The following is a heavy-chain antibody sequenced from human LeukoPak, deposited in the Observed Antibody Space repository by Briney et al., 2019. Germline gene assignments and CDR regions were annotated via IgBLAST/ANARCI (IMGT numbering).Heavy chain of an antibody. D-gene: IGHD5-24*01. CDR1: GGSISSGGYY. Sequence: SETLSLTCAVSGGSISSGGYYWSWIRQPAGKGLEWIGRYTSGSTNYNPSLKSRVTMSVDTSKNQFSLKLSSVTAADTAVYYCARAMAPNWFDPWGQGTLVTVSS. J-gene: IGHJ5*02. CDR3: ARAMAPNWFDP. CDR2: YTSGST. V-gene: IGHV4-61*02.